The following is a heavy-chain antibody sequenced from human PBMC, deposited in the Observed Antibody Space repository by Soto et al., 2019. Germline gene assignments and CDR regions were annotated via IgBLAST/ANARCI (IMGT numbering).Heavy chain of an antibody. CDR1: GFTFDDYA. CDR3: AKSLSSGWRYYFDS. Sequence: GGSLRLXCAASGFTFDDYAMHWVRQAPGKGLEWVSGINWNSDSIGYADSVKGRFTISRDNAKNSLYLQMNSLRTEDTALYYCAKSLSSGWRYYFDSWGLGTLVTVSS. J-gene: IGHJ4*02. D-gene: IGHD6-19*01. CDR2: INWNSDSI. V-gene: IGHV3-9*01.